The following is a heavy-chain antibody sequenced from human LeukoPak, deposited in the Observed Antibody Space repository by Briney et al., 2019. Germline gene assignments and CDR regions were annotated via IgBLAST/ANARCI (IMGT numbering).Heavy chain of an antibody. CDR1: GFTFSSYG. D-gene: IGHD3-22*01. J-gene: IGHJ4*02. CDR3: AKSSYYYDSSGYSDY. V-gene: IGHV3-30*18. Sequence: PGGSLRLSCAASGFTFSSYGMHGVRQAPCKGLEGVAVISYDGSNKYYADSATSRFTISRDNSTNTLYLQMNSLRAEDTAVYYCAKSSYYYDSSGYSDYWGQGTLVNVSS. CDR2: ISYDGSNK.